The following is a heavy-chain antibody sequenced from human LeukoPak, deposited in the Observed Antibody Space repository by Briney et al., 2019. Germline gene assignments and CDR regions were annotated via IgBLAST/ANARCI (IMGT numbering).Heavy chain of an antibody. CDR3: ARAPRSGSYYNLNWFDP. CDR2: INHSGST. J-gene: IGHJ5*02. CDR1: GGSFSVYY. Sequence: SETLSLTCAVYGGSFSVYYWSWIRQPPGKGLEWIGEINHSGSTNYNPSLKSRVTISVDTSKDQFSLKLSSVTAADTAVYYCARAPRSGSYYNLNWFDPWGQGTLVTVSS. V-gene: IGHV4-34*01. D-gene: IGHD1-26*01.